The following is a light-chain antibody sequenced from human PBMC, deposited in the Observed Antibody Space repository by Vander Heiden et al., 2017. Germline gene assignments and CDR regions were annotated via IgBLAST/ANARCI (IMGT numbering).Light chain of an antibody. J-gene: IGKJ1*01. CDR2: VAA. CDR1: RGIGNG. Sequence: DIQMTQSPPSVAASIGDRVTITCRASRGIGNGLAWFQQRAAAAPKLLVYVAATLQSGVPPRVSGSGSETDFTITISSRQPEDFAADYCQQAYGFPRTFGQGTKVEIK. V-gene: IGKV1-12*01. CDR3: QQAYGFPRT.